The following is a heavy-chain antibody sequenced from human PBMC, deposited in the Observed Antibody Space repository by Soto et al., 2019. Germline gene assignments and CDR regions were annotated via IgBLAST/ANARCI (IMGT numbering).Heavy chain of an antibody. J-gene: IGHJ5*02. V-gene: IGHV3-23*01. CDR3: AKAQPSHQWELVH. CDR2: ISGSGGST. D-gene: IGHD1-26*01. CDR1: GFTFSSYA. Sequence: PAGSRVLSWAASGFTFSSYAMSWVRQAPGKGLEWVSAISGSGGSTYYADSVKGRFTISRDNSKNTLYLQMNSLRAEDTAVYYCAKAQPSHQWELVHWGQGTLVTVSS.